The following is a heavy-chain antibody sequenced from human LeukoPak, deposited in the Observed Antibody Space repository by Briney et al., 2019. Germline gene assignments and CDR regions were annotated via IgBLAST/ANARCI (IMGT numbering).Heavy chain of an antibody. D-gene: IGHD2-2*01. CDR2: ISHDGSNR. V-gene: IGHV3-30*04. Sequence: GRSLRLSCAASGFTFSTYAMHWVRQAPGKGLEWAAVISHDGSNRYYGDSVKGRFTISRDNSKNTLYLQMNSLRAEDTAVYYCAREPAEYYYYYMDVWGKGTTVTVSS. J-gene: IGHJ6*03. CDR3: AREPAEYYYYYMDV. CDR1: GFTFSTYA.